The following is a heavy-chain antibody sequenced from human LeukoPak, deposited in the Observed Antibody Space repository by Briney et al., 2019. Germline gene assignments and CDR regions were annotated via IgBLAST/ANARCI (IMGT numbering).Heavy chain of an antibody. D-gene: IGHD3-3*01. CDR3: VGRGYYGY. J-gene: IGHJ4*02. Sequence: GTLSLTRAVSGGSISSSNWWSWVRQAPGKGLEWISYISSSSTTIYYADSVKGRFTISRDNAKNSLYLQMNSLRAEDTAVYYCVGRGYYGYWGQGTLVTVAS. CDR2: ISSSSTTI. CDR1: GGSISSSN. V-gene: IGHV3-48*01.